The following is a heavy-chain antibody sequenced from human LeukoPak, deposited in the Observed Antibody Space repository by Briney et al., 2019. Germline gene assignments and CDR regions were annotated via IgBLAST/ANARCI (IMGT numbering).Heavy chain of an antibody. Sequence: GGSLRLSCAASTFTFNSHWMSWVRQAPGKGLEWVAVISYDGSNKYYADSVKGRFAISRDNSKNTLYLQMNSLRAEDTAVYYCAKAYGYCTTTSCSHEEFDYWGQGTLVTVSS. D-gene: IGHD2-2*01. CDR3: AKAYGYCTTTSCSHEEFDY. CDR1: TFTFNSHW. CDR2: ISYDGSNK. J-gene: IGHJ4*02. V-gene: IGHV3-30*18.